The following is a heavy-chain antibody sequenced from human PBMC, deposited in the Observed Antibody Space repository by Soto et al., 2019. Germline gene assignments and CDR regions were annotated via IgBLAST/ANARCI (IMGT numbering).Heavy chain of an antibody. J-gene: IGHJ6*03. CDR3: ARDRERYCSSTSCYTYYYMDV. D-gene: IGHD2-2*01. CDR1: GFTVSSNY. V-gene: IGHV3-66*01. Sequence: EVQLVESGGGLVQPGGSLRLSCAASGFTVSSNYMSWVRQAPGKGLEWVSVIYSGGSTYYADSVKGRFTISRDNSKNTLYHQMNSLRAEDTAVYYCARDRERYCSSTSCYTYYYMDVWGKGTTVTVSS. CDR2: IYSGGST.